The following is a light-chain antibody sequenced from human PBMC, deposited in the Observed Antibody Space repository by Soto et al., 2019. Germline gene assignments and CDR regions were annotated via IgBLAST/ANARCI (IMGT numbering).Light chain of an antibody. J-gene: IGKJ1*01. V-gene: IGKV1-39*01. CDR3: QHYNSYSEA. Sequence: IQMTQSPSSLSASVGDRVTITCRTSQTIDSHLSWYQQKPGKAPKLLIYDASNLQSGVPSTFSGGGSGTVFTLTIASLQPDDFATYYCQHYNSYSEAFGQGTKVELK. CDR2: DAS. CDR1: QTIDSH.